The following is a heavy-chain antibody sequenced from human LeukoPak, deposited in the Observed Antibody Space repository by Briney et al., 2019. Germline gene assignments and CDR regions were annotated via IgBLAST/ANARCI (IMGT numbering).Heavy chain of an antibody. J-gene: IGHJ4*02. V-gene: IGHV3-30*04. D-gene: IGHD2-2*01. CDR2: VSHDGRNK. Sequence: PGGSLRLSCAASGFTFSTYTIRWVRQAPGRGLDWVAFVSHDGRNKYYADSVKGRFTISRDNSKNTLYLQMNSLRGEDTALYYCTREIDTSSYNLFFDNWGQGTLVTVSS. CDR1: GFTFSTYT. CDR3: TREIDTSSYNLFFDN.